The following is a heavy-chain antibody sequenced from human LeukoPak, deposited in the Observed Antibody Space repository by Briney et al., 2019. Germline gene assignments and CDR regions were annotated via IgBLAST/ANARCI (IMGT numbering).Heavy chain of an antibody. CDR2: IYYSGIT. CDR3: ARDLVSDFWSGYSTMGYFDY. D-gene: IGHD3-3*01. Sequence: SETLSLTCTVSGGSISSYYWNWIRQPPGKGLEWIGYIYYSGITYYNPSLKSRVTISVDTSKNQFSLKLSSVTAADTAVYYCARDLVSDFWSGYSTMGYFDYWGQGTLVTVSS. J-gene: IGHJ4*02. CDR1: GGSISSYY. V-gene: IGHV4-59*12.